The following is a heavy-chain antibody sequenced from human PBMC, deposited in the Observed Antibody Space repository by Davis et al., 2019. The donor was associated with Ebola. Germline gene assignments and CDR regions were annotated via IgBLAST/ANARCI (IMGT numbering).Heavy chain of an antibody. CDR1: GAPFSGYY. CDR3: ARVRGTVISYYYYYYGMDV. D-gene: IGHD4-11*01. CDR2: INHSGST. J-gene: IGHJ6*02. V-gene: IGHV4-34*01. Sequence: SETLSLTCAVYGAPFSGYYWSWFRQSPGRGLEWIGEINHSGSTNYNPPLKSRVTISVDTSKNQFALKLSSVTAADTAVYYCARVRGTVISYYYYYYGMDVWGQGTTVTVSS.